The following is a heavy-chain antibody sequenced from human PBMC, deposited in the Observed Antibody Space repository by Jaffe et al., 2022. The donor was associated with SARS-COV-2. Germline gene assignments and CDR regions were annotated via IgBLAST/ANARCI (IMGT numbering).Heavy chain of an antibody. CDR3: VRGRGAAYSDFDC. CDR1: GFSSSDHY. D-gene: IGHD2-15*01. V-gene: IGHV3-72*01. J-gene: IGHJ4*02. Sequence: EVHLVESGGDLVRPGGSLRLSCAASGFSSSDHYMDWVRQAPGQGLEWVGRTKHKAEGYSTEFAASVRGRFTISRDESKNSLYLQMNGLKSEDSAVYYCVRGRGAAYSDFDCWGQGTLVTVSS. CDR2: TKHKAEGYST.